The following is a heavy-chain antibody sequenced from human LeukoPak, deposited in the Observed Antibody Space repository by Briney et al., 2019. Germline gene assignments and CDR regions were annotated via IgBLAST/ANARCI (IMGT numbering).Heavy chain of an antibody. CDR2: ISSSSSHI. D-gene: IGHD6-13*01. V-gene: IGHV3-21*01. Sequence: PGGSLRLFCAASGFTFSSYSMNWVRQAPGKGLEWVSSISSSSSHIYYADSVKGRFTISRDNAKNSLYLQMNSLRAEDTAVYYCARGSSRTDYWGQGTLVTVSS. CDR1: GFTFSSYS. CDR3: ARGSSRTDY. J-gene: IGHJ4*02.